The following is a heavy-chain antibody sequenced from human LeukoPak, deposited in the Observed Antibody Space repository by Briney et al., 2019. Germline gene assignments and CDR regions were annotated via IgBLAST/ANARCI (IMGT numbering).Heavy chain of an antibody. Sequence: PSETLSLTCTVSGGSISRGDYCWNWIRQPPGKGLEWIGYMYYSGSTYYNPSLRSRVIISVDTSKNQFSLKVNSMTAADTAVYFCARDNQTSGWGPHYFTYWGQGILVTVSS. CDR1: GGSISRGDYC. J-gene: IGHJ4*02. V-gene: IGHV4-30-4*01. CDR3: ARDNQTSGWGPHYFTY. CDR2: MYYSGST. D-gene: IGHD6-19*01.